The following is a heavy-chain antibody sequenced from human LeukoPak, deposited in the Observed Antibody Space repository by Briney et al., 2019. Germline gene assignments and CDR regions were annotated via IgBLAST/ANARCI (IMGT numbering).Heavy chain of an antibody. CDR2: IIPIFGTA. V-gene: IGHV1-69*01. D-gene: IGHD3-22*01. CDR1: GGTFSSYA. J-gene: IGHJ4*02. CDR3: ASSVNYYDSKGFDY. Sequence: ASVKVSCKASGGTFSSYAISWVRQAPGHGLEWMGGIIPIFGTANYAQKFQGRVTITADESTSTAYMELSSLRSEDTAVYYCASSVNYYDSKGFDYWGQGTLVTVSS.